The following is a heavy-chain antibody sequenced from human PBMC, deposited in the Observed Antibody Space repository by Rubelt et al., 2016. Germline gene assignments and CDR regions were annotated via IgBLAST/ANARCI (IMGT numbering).Heavy chain of an antibody. J-gene: IGHJ6*02. CDR1: GYTFTGYY. V-gene: IGHV1-2*06. CDR3: AREDTAMVFGYYYYGMDV. Sequence: QVQLVQSGAEVKKPGASVKVSCKASGYTFTGYYMHWVRQAPGQGLEWMGRINPKSGGTNYAPKFQGRVTMTRDTSIRTTYMELSSLRSDDTAVYYCAREDTAMVFGYYYYGMDVWGQGTTVTVSS. CDR2: INPKSGGT. D-gene: IGHD5-18*01.